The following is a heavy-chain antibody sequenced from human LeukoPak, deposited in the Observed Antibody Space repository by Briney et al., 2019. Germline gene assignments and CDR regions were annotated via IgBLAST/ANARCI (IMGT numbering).Heavy chain of an antibody. CDR1: GFTFSSYG. Sequence: PGGSLRLSCAASGFTFSSYGMHWVRQAPGKGLEWVAVISYDGSNKYYADSVKGRFTISRGNSKNTLYLQMNSLRAEDTAVYYCATTKGYCSSTSCYAGAFDIWGQGTMVTVSS. D-gene: IGHD2-2*01. J-gene: IGHJ3*02. V-gene: IGHV3-30*03. CDR2: ISYDGSNK. CDR3: ATTKGYCSSTSCYAGAFDI.